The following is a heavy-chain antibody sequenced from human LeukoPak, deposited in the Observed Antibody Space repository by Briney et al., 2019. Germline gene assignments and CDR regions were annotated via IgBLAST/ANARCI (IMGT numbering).Heavy chain of an antibody. Sequence: GRSLRLSCAASGFTFSSYAMHWVRQAPGKGLEWVAVVSYDGGNKYSADSVKGRFTISRDNSKNTLYLQMNSLRADDTAVYYCAREEGANYWGQGTLVTVSS. D-gene: IGHD3-16*01. J-gene: IGHJ4*02. CDR1: GFTFSSYA. CDR3: AREEGANY. CDR2: VSYDGGNK. V-gene: IGHV3-30*04.